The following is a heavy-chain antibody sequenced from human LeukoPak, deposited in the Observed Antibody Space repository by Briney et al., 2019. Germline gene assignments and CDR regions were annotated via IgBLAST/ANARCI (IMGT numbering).Heavy chain of an antibody. V-gene: IGHV3-9*01. J-gene: IGHJ6*02. CDR2: ISWNSGSI. CDR3: AKGGFGEYYYYYGMDV. CDR1: GFTFDDYA. D-gene: IGHD3-10*01. Sequence: GGSLRLSCAASGFTFDDYAMHWVRQAPGKGLEWVSGISWNSGSIGYADSVKGRFTISRDNAKNSLYLQMNSLRAEDTALYYCAKGGFGEYYYYYGMDVWGQGTMVTVSS.